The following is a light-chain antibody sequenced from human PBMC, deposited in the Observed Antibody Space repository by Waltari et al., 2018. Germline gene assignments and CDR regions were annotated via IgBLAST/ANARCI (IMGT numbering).Light chain of an antibody. CDR1: QTLTTN. V-gene: IGKV3-15*01. CDR2: GAS. CDR3: QQYNDWPLT. J-gene: IGKJ4*01. Sequence: ETVLSQSPATLSVSPGERATLSCRASQTLTTNLAWYRQNPGQAPRLLIYGASTRATGIPTRFSGNGSGTEFTLTINSLQSEDFAIYYCQQYNDWPLTFGGGTKVEIK.